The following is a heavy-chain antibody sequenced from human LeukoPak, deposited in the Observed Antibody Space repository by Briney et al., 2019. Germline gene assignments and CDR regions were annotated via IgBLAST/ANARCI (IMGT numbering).Heavy chain of an antibody. Sequence: SETLSLTCTVSGGSISSYYWSWTRQPPGKGLEWIGYIYYSGSTNYNPSLKSRVTISVDTSMNQFSLKLSSVTAADTAVYYCARDQGFAAFDIWGQGTMVTVSS. CDR2: IYYSGST. CDR1: GGSISSYY. V-gene: IGHV4-59*01. J-gene: IGHJ3*02. CDR3: ARDQGFAAFDI.